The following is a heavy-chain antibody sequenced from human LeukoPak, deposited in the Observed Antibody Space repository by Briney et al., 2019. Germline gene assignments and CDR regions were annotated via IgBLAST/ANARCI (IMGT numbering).Heavy chain of an antibody. V-gene: IGHV4-59*11. CDR3: ATLGRAAGNAFDI. CDR2: TYYGGST. J-gene: IGHJ3*02. D-gene: IGHD1-26*01. CDR1: GDSISFHF. Sequence: SETLSLTCSVSGDSISFHFWSWIRQPPGKGLEWIGHTYYGGSTDYNPSLASRVTVSADTSKNQFSLKLSSATAADTAVYYCATLGRAAGNAFDIWGQGTEVIVSS.